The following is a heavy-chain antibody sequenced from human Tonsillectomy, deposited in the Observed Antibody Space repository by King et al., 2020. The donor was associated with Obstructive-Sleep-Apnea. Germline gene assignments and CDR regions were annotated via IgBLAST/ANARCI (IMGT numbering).Heavy chain of an antibody. J-gene: IGHJ4*02. CDR1: GGSISSYC. CDR2: IYYSGST. D-gene: IGHD6-19*01. CDR3: ARFSGWYPIDY. V-gene: IGHV4-59*08. Sequence: HVQLQESGPGLVKPSETLSLTCTVSGGSISSYCWSWIRQPPGKGLEWIGYIYYSGSTNYNPSLKSRVTISVDTSKNQFSLKLSSVTAADTAVYYCARFSGWYPIDYWGQGTLVTVSS.